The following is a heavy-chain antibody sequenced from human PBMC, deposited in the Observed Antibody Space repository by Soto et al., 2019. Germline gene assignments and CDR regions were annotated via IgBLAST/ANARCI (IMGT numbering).Heavy chain of an antibody. CDR1: GFTFSSYG. CDR3: AKSGARRLIAAHILY. V-gene: IGHV3-30*18. J-gene: IGHJ4*02. Sequence: GGSLRLSCAATGFTFSSYGMHWVRQAPGKGLEWVAVISYDGSNKYYADSVKGRFTISRDNSKNTLYLQMNSLRAEDTAVYYCAKSGARRLIAAHILYWGLGTLVTVSS. CDR2: ISYDGSNK. D-gene: IGHD6-13*01.